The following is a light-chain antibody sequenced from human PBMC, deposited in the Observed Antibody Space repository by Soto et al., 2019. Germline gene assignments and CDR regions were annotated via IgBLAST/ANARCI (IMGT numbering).Light chain of an antibody. J-gene: IGKJ2*01. CDR3: QQYYSTTPNT. V-gene: IGKV4-1*01. Sequence: DIVMTQSPDSLAVSLGERATINCKSSQSVLYNSNNKNYLAWYQQKPGQPPKLLIYWASTRESGVPDRFSGSGSGTDFTLTISSLQAEDVAVYYCQQYYSTTPNTFGQGTRLEIK. CDR2: WAS. CDR1: QSVLYNSNNKNY.